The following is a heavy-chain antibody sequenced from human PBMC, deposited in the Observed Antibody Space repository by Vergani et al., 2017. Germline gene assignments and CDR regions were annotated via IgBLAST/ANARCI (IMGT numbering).Heavy chain of an antibody. V-gene: IGHV3-23*01. D-gene: IGHD1-26*01. CDR1: GFTFSTYA. J-gene: IGHJ4*02. CDR2: LTGGGGST. Sequence: EVQLLESGGSLKQPGGSVRLSCAASGFTFSTYAMHWVRQAPGTGLEWVSALTGGGGSTYYADSFKGRFIISRDNSRDTLYLQMNSLTPEDTATYYCVKGAGSYENFFDSWGQGTLVTVSS. CDR3: VKGAGSYENFFDS.